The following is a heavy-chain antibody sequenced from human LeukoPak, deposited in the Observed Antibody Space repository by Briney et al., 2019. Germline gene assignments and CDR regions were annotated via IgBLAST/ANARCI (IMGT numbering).Heavy chain of an antibody. CDR3: ARSTYGDYDS. CDR1: QHTFTNFW. J-gene: IGHJ4*02. V-gene: IGHV5-51*01. CDR2: IYPGDSDT. D-gene: IGHD4-17*01. Sequence: KRGESLKISCKGSQHTFTNFWIGWVRQMPGKGLEWMGIIYPGDSDTRYSPSFQGQVTISADKSISTAYLQWSSLRASDTAMYYCARSTYGDYDSWGQGTLVTVSS.